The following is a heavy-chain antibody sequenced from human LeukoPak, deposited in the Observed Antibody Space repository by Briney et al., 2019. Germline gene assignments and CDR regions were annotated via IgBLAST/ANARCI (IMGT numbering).Heavy chain of an antibody. D-gene: IGHD1-1*01. CDR1: GGSISPYY. CDR2: ILYSGTTT. Sequence: PSETLSLTCTVSGGSISPYYWSWIRQTPGKGLEWVGYILYSGTTTNYNPSLKSRVTISVDTSKNQFSLKLSSVTAADTAVYYCARVGDWNDLVYWGQGTLVTVSS. CDR3: ARVGDWNDLVY. V-gene: IGHV4-59*01. J-gene: IGHJ4*02.